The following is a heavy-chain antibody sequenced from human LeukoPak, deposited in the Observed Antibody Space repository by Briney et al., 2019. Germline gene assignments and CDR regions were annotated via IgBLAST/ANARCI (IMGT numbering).Heavy chain of an antibody. D-gene: IGHD3-9*01. Sequence: GGSLRLSCAASGFTFSSYSMNWVRQAPGKGLEWVSSISSSSSYIYYADSVKGRFTISRDNAKNSLYLQMNSVRDEDTAVYYCARDLSPRRGLWYDILTGYYDYWGQGTLVTVSS. CDR3: ARDLSPRRGLWYDILTGYYDY. CDR1: GFTFSSYS. J-gene: IGHJ4*02. CDR2: ISSSSSYI. V-gene: IGHV3-21*01.